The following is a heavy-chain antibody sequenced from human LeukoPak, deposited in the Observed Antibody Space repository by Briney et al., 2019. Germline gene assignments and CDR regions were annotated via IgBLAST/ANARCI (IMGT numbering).Heavy chain of an antibody. CDR2: ISYDGSNK. Sequence: GGSLRLSCAASGFTFSSYAMHWVRQAPGKGLEWVAVISYDGSNKYYADSVKGRFTISRDNSKYTLYLQMNSLRAEDTAVYYCASGPGKYRLRYWGQGTLVTVSS. D-gene: IGHD5-12*01. CDR1: GFTFSSYA. CDR3: ASGPGKYRLRY. J-gene: IGHJ4*02. V-gene: IGHV3-30*04.